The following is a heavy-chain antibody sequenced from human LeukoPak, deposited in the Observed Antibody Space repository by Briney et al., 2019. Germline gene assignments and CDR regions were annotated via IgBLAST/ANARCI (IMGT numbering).Heavy chain of an antibody. CDR3: ARAAPGYCSGGSCGPAEYFQH. Sequence: PSETLSLTCAVSGGSISSGGYSWSWIRQPPGKGLEWIGYIYHSGSTYYNPSLKSRVTISVDRSKNQFSLKLSSVTAADTAVYYCARAAPGYCSGGSCGPAEYFQHWGQGTLVTVSS. CDR2: IYHSGST. D-gene: IGHD2-15*01. CDR1: GGSISSGGYS. V-gene: IGHV4-30-2*01. J-gene: IGHJ1*01.